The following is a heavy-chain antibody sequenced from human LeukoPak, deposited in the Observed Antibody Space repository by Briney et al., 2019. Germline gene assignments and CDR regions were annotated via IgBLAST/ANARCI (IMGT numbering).Heavy chain of an antibody. CDR2: INPNSGGT. V-gene: IGHV1-2*02. D-gene: IGHD2-15*01. J-gene: IGHJ4*02. Sequence: ASVKVSCKASGYTFTGYYMHWVRQAPGQGLERMGWINPNSGGTNYVQKFQGRVTMTRDTSITTAYMQLSRLRSDDTAVYYCASSPTSECSGGSCYSYWGQGTLVTVSS. CDR3: ASSPTSECSGGSCYSY. CDR1: GYTFTGYY.